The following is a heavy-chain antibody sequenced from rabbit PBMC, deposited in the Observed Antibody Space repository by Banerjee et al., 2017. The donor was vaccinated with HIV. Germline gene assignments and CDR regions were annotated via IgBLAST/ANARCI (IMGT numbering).Heavy chain of an antibody. CDR1: GFSFSSGYW. CDR3: ARDAWGAEDFDL. J-gene: IGHJ4*01. Sequence: QEHLEESGGDLVKPEGSLTITCTASGFSFSSGYWICWVRQAPGKGLEWIGCIGIGSGTTYYASWAKGRFTITKTSSTTVTLQMTSLTAADTATYFCARDAWGAEDFDLWGPGTLVTVS. D-gene: IGHD4-1*01. V-gene: IGHV1S45*01. CDR2: IGIGSGTT.